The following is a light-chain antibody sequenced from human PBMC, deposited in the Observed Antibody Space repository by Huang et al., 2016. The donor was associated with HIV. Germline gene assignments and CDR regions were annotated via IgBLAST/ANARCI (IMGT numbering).Light chain of an antibody. J-gene: IGKJ3*01. CDR2: DAS. CDR1: QSVSSY. CDR3: QQRSNWPLT. V-gene: IGKV3-11*01. Sequence: EIVLTQSPDTLSLSPGERATLSCRASQSVSSYLAGYQQKPGQAPRLLIYDASNWATGIPARFRGSGSGTDFTLTISSLEPEYFAVYYCQQRSNWPLTFGPGTKVDIK.